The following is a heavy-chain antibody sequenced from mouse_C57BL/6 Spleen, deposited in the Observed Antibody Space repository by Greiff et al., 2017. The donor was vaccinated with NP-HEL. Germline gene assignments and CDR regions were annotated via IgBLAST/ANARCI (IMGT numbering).Heavy chain of an antibody. Sequence: VKLVESGPGLVAPSQSLSITCTVSGFSLTSYGVHWVRQPPGKGLEWLVVIWSDGSTTYNSALKSRLSISKDNSKSQVFLKMNSLQTDDTAMYYCARHDYSNYDAMDYWGQGTSVTVSS. CDR3: ARHDYSNYDAMDY. CDR2: IWSDGST. V-gene: IGHV2-6-1*01. D-gene: IGHD2-5*01. CDR1: GFSLTSYG. J-gene: IGHJ4*01.